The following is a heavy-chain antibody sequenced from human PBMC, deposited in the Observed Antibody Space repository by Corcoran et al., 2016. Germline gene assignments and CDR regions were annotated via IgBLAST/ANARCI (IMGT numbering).Heavy chain of an antibody. CDR2: IDWDDDK. V-gene: IGHV2-70*01. J-gene: IGHJ6*02. D-gene: IGHD2-2*01. CDR1: GFSLSTSGMC. Sequence: QVTLRASGPALVKPTQTLTLTCTFSGFSLSTSGMCVGWIRQPPGKALEWLAFIDWDDDKYYSTSLKTRLTISKDTSKNPVVLTMTNIAPVDTATYYCARQVGYCSSTSCLDYYYYYGMDVCCQGTTFTVSS. CDR3: ARQVGYCSSTSCLDYYYYYGMDV.